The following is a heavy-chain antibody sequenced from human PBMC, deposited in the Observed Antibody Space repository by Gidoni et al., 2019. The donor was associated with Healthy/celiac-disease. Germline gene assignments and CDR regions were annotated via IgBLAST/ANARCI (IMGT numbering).Heavy chain of an antibody. CDR3: AKDQHWSGYYFDY. CDR2: ISGSGGST. D-gene: IGHD3-3*01. CDR1: GFTCSSYA. V-gene: IGHV3-23*01. Sequence: EVQLLESGGGVVQAGGSLRLSCAASGFTCSSYAMSWVRQAPGKGLEWVSAISGSGGSTYYADSVKGRFTISRDNSKNTLYLQMNSLRAEDTAVYYCAKDQHWSGYYFDYWGQGTLVTVSS. J-gene: IGHJ4*02.